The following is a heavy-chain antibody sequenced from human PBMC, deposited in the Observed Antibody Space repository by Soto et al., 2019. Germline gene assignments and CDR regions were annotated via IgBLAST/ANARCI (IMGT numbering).Heavy chain of an antibody. D-gene: IGHD2-8*01. CDR1: GDSIGTTHSY. CDR2: IHYSGSN. J-gene: IGHJ4*02. V-gene: IGHV4-39*01. Sequence: SETLSLTCTVSGDSIGTTHSYWAWIRQSPGKGLEWIGNIHYSGSNYYMPSLRSRVTLSVDTSKNQFSLRLTSVTAEDTAVYYCARYEGNGNVWPLDYWGQGILVTVSS. CDR3: ARYEGNGNVWPLDY.